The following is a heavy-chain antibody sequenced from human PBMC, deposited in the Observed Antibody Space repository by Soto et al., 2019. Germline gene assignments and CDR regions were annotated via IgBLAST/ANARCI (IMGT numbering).Heavy chain of an antibody. Sequence: ASETLSLTCTVSGGSISSGGYYWSWIRQHPGKGLEWIGYIYYSGSTYYNPSLKSRVTISVDTSKNQFSLKLSSVTASDTAMYYCASLSVLWSNWFDPWGQGTLVTVSS. CDR2: IYYSGST. CDR3: ASLSVLWSNWFDP. J-gene: IGHJ5*02. V-gene: IGHV4-31*03. D-gene: IGHD3-10*01. CDR1: GGSISSGGYY.